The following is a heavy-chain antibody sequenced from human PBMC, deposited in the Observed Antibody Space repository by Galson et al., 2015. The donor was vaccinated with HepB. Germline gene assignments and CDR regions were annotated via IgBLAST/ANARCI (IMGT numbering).Heavy chain of an antibody. CDR3: AKGRDNWFDP. Sequence: SLRLSCAASGFTFSSSGMHWVRQAPGKGLEWVAFIRYDGRSKYCADSVKGRFTISRDNSNNTLYLQMISLRPEDTAVYYCAKGRDNWFDPWGQGTLVTVSS. CDR1: GFTFSSSG. J-gene: IGHJ5*02. CDR2: IRYDGRSK. V-gene: IGHV3-30*02.